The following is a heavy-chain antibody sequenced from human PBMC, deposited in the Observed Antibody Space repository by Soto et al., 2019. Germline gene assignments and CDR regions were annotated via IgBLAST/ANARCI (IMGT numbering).Heavy chain of an antibody. CDR2: IYYSGST. CDR1: GGSISSGGYY. D-gene: IGHD3-10*01. CDR3: AREIRMVSDYYYGMDV. V-gene: IGHV4-31*03. Sequence: QVQLQESGPGLVKPSQTLSLTCTVSGGSISSGGYYWSWIRQHPGKGLEWIGYIYYSGSTYYNPSLQSRVTISVDTSKNQYSLKISSVTAADTVVYYCAREIRMVSDYYYGMDVWGQGTTVTVSS. J-gene: IGHJ6*02.